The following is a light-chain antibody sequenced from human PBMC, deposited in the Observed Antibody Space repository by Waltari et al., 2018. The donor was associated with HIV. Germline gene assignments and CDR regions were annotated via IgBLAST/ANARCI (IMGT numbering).Light chain of an antibody. V-gene: IGKV1-12*02. CDR1: PDVYNW. J-gene: IGKJ2*01. Sequence: DIQMTPSPSSVSASLRDTFSLPCRASPDVYNWLAWYHKRPERAPKLLIFATSTLQSGAPSRFSGSVSGTDFTLTINTLQPEDVGIYYCQQTASVPYTFGQGTKV. CDR3: QQTASVPYT. CDR2: ATS.